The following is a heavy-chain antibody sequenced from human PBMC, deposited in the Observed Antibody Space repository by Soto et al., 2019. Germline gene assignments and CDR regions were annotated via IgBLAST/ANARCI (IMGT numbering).Heavy chain of an antibody. CDR1: GVSVTSYT. Sequence: LSLTCIVSGVSVTSYTWSWVRQPANKGLEWIGRVFSSVSATYSPSLKSRVRISMDTPENRISLKLESATAADAGVYYCTRDGMTTGDTWGTGTLVTVSS. CDR2: VFSSVSA. D-gene: IGHD2-21*02. J-gene: IGHJ4*02. V-gene: IGHV4-4*07. CDR3: TRDGMTTGDT.